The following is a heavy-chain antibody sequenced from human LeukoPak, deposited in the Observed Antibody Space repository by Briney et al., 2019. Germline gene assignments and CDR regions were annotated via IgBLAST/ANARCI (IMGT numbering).Heavy chain of an antibody. Sequence: GGSLRLSCAASGFTFSSHWMHWVRHAPGKGLVWVSRINSDGSSTSYADSVKGRFTISRDNAKNTLYLQMNSLRAEDTAVYYCTRGYYDFWSGSHDAFDIWGQGTMVTVSP. J-gene: IGHJ3*02. CDR2: INSDGSST. CDR3: TRGYYDFWSGSHDAFDI. V-gene: IGHV3-74*01. CDR1: GFTFSSHW. D-gene: IGHD3-3*01.